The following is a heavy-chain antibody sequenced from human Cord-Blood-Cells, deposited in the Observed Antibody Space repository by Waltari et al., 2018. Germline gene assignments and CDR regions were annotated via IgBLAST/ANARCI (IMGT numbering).Heavy chain of an antibody. CDR2: IYHSGST. CDR3: ARAASVYDFWSGYYDY. J-gene: IGHJ4*02. Sequence: QVQLQESGPGLVKPSETLSLTCTVPGYSLSSGYYWGWIRQPPGKGLEWIGSIYHSGSTYNNPSLKSRVTISVDTSKNQFSRKLSSVTAADTAVYYCARAASVYDFWSGYYDYWGQGTLVTVSS. CDR1: GYSLSSGYY. V-gene: IGHV4-38-2*02. D-gene: IGHD3-3*01.